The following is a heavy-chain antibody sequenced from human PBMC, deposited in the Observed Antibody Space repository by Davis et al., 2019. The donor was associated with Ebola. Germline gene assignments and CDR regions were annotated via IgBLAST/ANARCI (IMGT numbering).Heavy chain of an antibody. V-gene: IGHV3-73*01. D-gene: IGHD6-19*01. CDR1: GFTFSGAA. Sequence: GGSLRLSCAASGFTFSGAALHWVRQASGKGLEWMGRIRSRSNSYATAYAASVEGRFTISRDDSKNTAYLQMNSLRTEDTALYYCTRLYGNGWTGVDYWGQGTLVTVSS. CDR3: TRLYGNGWTGVDY. CDR2: IRSRSNSYAT. J-gene: IGHJ4*02.